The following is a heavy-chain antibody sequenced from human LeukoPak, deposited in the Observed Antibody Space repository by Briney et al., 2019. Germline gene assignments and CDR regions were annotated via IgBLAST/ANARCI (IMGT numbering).Heavy chain of an antibody. J-gene: IGHJ3*02. CDR2: FDPEDGET. V-gene: IGHV1-24*01. CDR1: GYTLTELS. D-gene: IGHD3-3*01. CDR3: ATEGRQLRFLEWLYQGAFDI. Sequence: VASVKVSCKVSGYTLTELSMHWVRQAPGKGLEWMGGFDPEDGETIYAQKFQGRVTMTEDTSTDTAYMELSSLRSEDTAVYYCATEGRQLRFLEWLYQGAFDIWGQGTMVTVSS.